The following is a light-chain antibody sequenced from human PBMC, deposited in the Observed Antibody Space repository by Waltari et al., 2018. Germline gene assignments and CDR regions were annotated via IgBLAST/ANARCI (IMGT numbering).Light chain of an antibody. CDR1: SSDVGSYNF. J-gene: IGLJ2*01. Sequence: QSALTQPASVSGSPGQSITISCTGTSSDVGSYNFVSWYQQHPGKAPKLIISEVTKRPSGVSNRFSGSKSGNTASLTISGLQDDDEADYYCCSFASRIGVFGGGTKVTVL. V-gene: IGLV2-23*02. CDR2: EVT. CDR3: CSFASRIGV.